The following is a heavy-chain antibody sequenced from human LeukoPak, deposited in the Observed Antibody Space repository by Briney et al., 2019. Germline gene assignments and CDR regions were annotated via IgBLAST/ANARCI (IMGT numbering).Heavy chain of an antibody. D-gene: IGHD3-22*01. Sequence: GASEKVSCKASGYIFTSYVLHGVRQATGQWLEWMGWINTNTGNPTYAQGFTGRFVFSLDTSVSTAYLQISSLKADDTAMYYCARGDYETHGYQTRWGQGTLVTVSS. CDR3: ARGDYETHGYQTR. J-gene: IGHJ4*02. CDR1: GYIFTSYV. CDR2: INTNTGNP. V-gene: IGHV7-4-1*02.